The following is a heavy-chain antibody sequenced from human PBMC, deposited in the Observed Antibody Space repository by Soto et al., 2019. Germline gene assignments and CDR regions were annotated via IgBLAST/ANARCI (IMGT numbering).Heavy chain of an antibody. D-gene: IGHD7-27*01. CDR2: VNPTGRML. V-gene: IGHV1-46*01. CDR3: VCSPRLGIYLFFDY. J-gene: IGHJ4*02. CDR1: GDSFTTYY. Sequence: QVQLVQSGAEVKKPGASVKLSCKASGDSFTTYYVHWVRQAAGQGPEWLGTVNPTGRMLNYAQSFQGRVTIARDTSTSTVYMELSSLSSEDTAIYYCVCSPRLGIYLFFDYWGQGTLVTVSS.